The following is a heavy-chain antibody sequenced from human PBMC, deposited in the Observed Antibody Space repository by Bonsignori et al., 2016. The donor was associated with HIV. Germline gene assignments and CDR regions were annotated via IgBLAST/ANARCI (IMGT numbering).Heavy chain of an antibody. Sequence: WIRQPPGKGLEWVANIKQDGSEKYYVDSLKGRFTISRDNAKNSLYLQMTSLRAGDTAVYYCARDGGYNDFWSGMAGYWGQGTLVTVSS. D-gene: IGHD3-3*01. J-gene: IGHJ4*02. CDR2: IKQDGSEK. V-gene: IGHV3-7*01. CDR3: ARDGGYNDFWSGMAGY.